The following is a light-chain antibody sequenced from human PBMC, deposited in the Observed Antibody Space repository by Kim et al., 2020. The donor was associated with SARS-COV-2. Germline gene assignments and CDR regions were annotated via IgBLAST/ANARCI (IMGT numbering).Light chain of an antibody. CDR1: QSINSW. J-gene: IGKJ1*01. Sequence: DVQMTQSPFTLSASVGDSVTITCRASQSINSWLAWYQQKPGKAPKLLLHKASILETGVPSRFSGSQSGTESTLTISSLQPDDFAIYYCQQYNSYSSTFGRGTKVDIK. V-gene: IGKV1-5*03. CDR3: QQYNSYSST. CDR2: KAS.